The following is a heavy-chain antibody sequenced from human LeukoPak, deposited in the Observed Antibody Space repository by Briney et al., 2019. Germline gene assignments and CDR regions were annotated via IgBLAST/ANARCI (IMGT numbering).Heavy chain of an antibody. Sequence: AGXXLRLSCTASGFTFSRYAMNWVRQAPGKGPEWVSYISTSISTIYYADSVKGRFTISRDNAKNSLYLQMNSLRAEHTAVYYCARDAAWSGYYDAFDIWGQGTMVTVSS. D-gene: IGHD3-3*01. CDR2: ISTSISTI. CDR1: GFTFSRYA. J-gene: IGHJ3*02. CDR3: ARDAAWSGYYDAFDI. V-gene: IGHV3-48*01.